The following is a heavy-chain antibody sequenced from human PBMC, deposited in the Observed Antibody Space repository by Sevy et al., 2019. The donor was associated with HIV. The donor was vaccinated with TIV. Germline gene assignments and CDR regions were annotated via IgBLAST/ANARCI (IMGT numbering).Heavy chain of an antibody. J-gene: IGHJ4*02. CDR3: ARGPGQWLVLGNFDY. CDR2: TYYRSKWYN. D-gene: IGHD6-19*01. CDR1: GDSVSSNSAA. Sequence: SQSLSLTCAISGDSVSSNSAAWNWIRQSPSRGLEWLGRTYYRSKWYNDYAVSVKSRITINPDTSKNQFSLQLNSVTPEDTAVYYCARGPGQWLVLGNFDYWGQGTLVTVSS. V-gene: IGHV6-1*01.